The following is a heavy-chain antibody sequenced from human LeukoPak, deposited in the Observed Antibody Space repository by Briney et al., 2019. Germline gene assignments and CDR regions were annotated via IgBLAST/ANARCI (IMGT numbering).Heavy chain of an antibody. D-gene: IGHD6-19*01. CDR2: IFSRGGA. CDR3: ARVATPDVSSPLDF. Sequence: SETLSLTCAVSGGSITGFFWTWIRQPAGEGLQYIGRIFSRGGANYNPSLQSRVAMSVDTSQNLFSLKLTSVAAADTAVYFCARVATPDVSSPLDFWGQGILVTVSS. J-gene: IGHJ4*02. CDR1: GGSITGFF. V-gene: IGHV4-4*07.